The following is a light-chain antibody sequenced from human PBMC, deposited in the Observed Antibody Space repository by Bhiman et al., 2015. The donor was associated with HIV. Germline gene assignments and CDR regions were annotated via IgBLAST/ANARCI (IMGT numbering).Light chain of an antibody. CDR3: FSYAGNFF. CDR1: SSNIGAGYD. Sequence: QSVLTQPPSVSGAPGQRVTISCTGSSSNIGAGYDVHWYQLLPGTAPKLLIYGNNNRPSGVPDRFSGSRTGTSASLTISGLQAEDAADYYCFSYAGNFFFGGGTKLTVL. J-gene: IGLJ2*01. CDR2: GNN. V-gene: IGLV1-40*01.